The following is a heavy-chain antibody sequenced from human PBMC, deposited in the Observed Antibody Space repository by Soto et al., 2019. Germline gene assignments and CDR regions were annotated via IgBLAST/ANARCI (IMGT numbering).Heavy chain of an antibody. CDR2: ISSSSSYI. CDR3: ARENAYGDYGMDV. V-gene: IGHV3-21*01. Sequence: EVQLVESGGGLVKPGGSLRLSCAASGFTFSSYSMNWVHQAPGKGLEWVSSISSSSSYIYYADSVKGRFTVSRDNAKNSQYREMNSLRGEDTAVYYCARENAYGDYGMDVWGQGTTVTVSS. CDR1: GFTFSSYS. J-gene: IGHJ6*02. D-gene: IGHD4-17*01.